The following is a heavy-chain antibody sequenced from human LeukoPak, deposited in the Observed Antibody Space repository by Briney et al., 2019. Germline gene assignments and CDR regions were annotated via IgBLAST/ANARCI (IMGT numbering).Heavy chain of an antibody. J-gene: IGHJ5*02. Sequence: GGSLRLSCAGSEFSFSSYSMTWVRQASGKGLEWVSYISSTASSIYYADSVKGRFTISRDNAKNSLYLQMNSLRAEDTAVYYCARDVTYHGGDWFDPWGQGTLVTVSS. V-gene: IGHV3-48*04. CDR2: ISSTASSI. CDR1: EFSFSSYS. D-gene: IGHD4-23*01. CDR3: ARDVTYHGGDWFDP.